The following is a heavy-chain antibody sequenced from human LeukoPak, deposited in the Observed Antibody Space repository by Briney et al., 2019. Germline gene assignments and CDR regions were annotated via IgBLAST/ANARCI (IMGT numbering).Heavy chain of an antibody. Sequence: PSETLSLTCAISGYFHSRGYYRGWIRPPPGAGLDGSGRIYQSGSTYYNPSPKRRVTISVDTSKNQFSLKLSSVTAADTAVYYCARSIVVVPAAVDYWGQGTLVTVSS. CDR1: GYFHSRGYY. V-gene: IGHV4-38-2*01. CDR3: ARSIVVVPAAVDY. J-gene: IGHJ4*02. D-gene: IGHD2-2*01. CDR2: IYQSGST.